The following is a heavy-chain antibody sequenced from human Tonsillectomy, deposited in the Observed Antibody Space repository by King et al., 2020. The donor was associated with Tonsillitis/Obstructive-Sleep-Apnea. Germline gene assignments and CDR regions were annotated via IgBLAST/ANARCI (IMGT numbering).Heavy chain of an antibody. D-gene: IGHD3-10*01. V-gene: IGHV4-59*08. J-gene: IGHJ4*02. CDR1: GGSISSYY. CDR3: ARQTMVRVVILLFDY. Sequence: QLQESGPGLVKPSETLSLTCTVSGGSISSYYWSWIRQPPGKGLEWIGYIYYSGSTNYNPSLKSRVTISVDTSKNQFSLKLSSVTAADTAVYYCARQTMVRVVILLFDYWGQGTLVTVSS. CDR2: IYYSGST.